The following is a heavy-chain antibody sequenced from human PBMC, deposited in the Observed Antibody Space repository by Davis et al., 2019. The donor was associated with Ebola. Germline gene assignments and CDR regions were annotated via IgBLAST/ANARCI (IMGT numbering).Heavy chain of an antibody. Sequence: GESLKISCAASGFTFSSYSMNWVRQAPGKGLEWVSSISSSSSYIYYADSVKGRFTISRDNAKNSLYLQMNSLRAEDTAVYYCARDYLDGMDVWGQGTTVTVSS. CDR3: ARDYLDGMDV. V-gene: IGHV3-21*01. CDR2: ISSSSSYI. CDR1: GFTFSSYS. J-gene: IGHJ6*02. D-gene: IGHD3-16*02.